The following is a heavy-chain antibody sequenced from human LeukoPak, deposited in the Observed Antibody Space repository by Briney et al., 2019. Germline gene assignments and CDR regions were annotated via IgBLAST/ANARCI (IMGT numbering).Heavy chain of an antibody. D-gene: IGHD2-8*02. CDR2: ISYDGSNK. V-gene: IGHV3-30*18. CDR1: GFTFSSYG. CDR3: AKDFQSPTGTLDY. J-gene: IGHJ4*02. Sequence: GGSLRLSCAASGFTFSSYGMHWVRQAPGKGLEWVAVISYDGSNKYYADSVKGRFTISRDNSKNTLYLQMNSLRAEDTAVYYCAKDFQSPTGTLDYWGQGTLVTVSS.